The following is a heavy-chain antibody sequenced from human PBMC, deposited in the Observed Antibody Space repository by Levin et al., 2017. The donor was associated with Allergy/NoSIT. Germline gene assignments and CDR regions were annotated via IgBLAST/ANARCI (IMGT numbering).Heavy chain of an antibody. D-gene: IGHD3-3*01. CDR3: ARQLGNFWSSYNYFDY. V-gene: IGHV3-48*03. CDR1: GFTFSSYE. Sequence: GESLKISCAASGFTFSSYEMNWVRQAPGKGLEWVSYISSSGSTIYYADSVKGRFTISRDNAKNSLYLQMNSLRAEDTAVYYCARQLGNFWSSYNYFDYWGQGTLVTVSS. J-gene: IGHJ4*02. CDR2: ISSSGSTI.